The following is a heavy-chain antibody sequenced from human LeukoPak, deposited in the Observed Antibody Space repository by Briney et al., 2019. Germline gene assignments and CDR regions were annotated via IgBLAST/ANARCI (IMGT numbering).Heavy chain of an antibody. CDR1: GYTFTSYA. CDR2: INAGNGNT. CDR3: ARGSYSSGSDFDY. D-gene: IGHD6-19*01. Sequence: ASVKVSCKASGYTFTSYAMHWVRQAPGQRLEWMGWINAGNGNTKYSQKFQGRVTITRDTSASTAYMELRSLRSDDTAVYYCARGSYSSGSDFDYWGQGTLVTVSS. V-gene: IGHV1-3*01. J-gene: IGHJ4*02.